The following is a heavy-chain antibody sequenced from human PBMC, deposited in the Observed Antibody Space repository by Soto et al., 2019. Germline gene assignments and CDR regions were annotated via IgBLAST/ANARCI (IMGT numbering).Heavy chain of an antibody. J-gene: IGHJ4*02. CDR1: GFTFSSYA. CDR2: ISGSGGST. Sequence: GGSLRLSCAASGFTFSSYAMSWVRQAPGKGLEWVSAISGSGGSTYYADSVKGRFTISRDNSENTLYLQMNSLRAEDTAVYYCAKDSGYSYGYNVDYWGQGTLVTVSS. V-gene: IGHV3-23*01. CDR3: AKDSGYSYGYNVDY. D-gene: IGHD5-18*01.